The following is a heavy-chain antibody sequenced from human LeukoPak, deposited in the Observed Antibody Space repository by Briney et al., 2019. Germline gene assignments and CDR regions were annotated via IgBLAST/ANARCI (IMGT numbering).Heavy chain of an antibody. CDR2: IKDDGSVK. CDR1: GFTFSSYW. CDR3: ARGDFNDLRYGC. Sequence: QSGGSLRLSCAASGFTFSSYWMSWVRQAPGKGLEWVANIKDDGSVKFYVDSVRGRFIISRDNTKNSLYLQMNSLRAEDTAMYFCARGDFNDLRYGCWGQGSLVTVSS. J-gene: IGHJ4*02. D-gene: IGHD2-21*02. V-gene: IGHV3-7*03.